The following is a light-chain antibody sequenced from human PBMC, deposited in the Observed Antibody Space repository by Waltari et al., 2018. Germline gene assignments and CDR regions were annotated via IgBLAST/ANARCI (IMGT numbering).Light chain of an antibody. CDR3: QQRSNWPSGT. CDR2: ESS. CDR1: QSVSSY. J-gene: IGKJ3*01. V-gene: IGKV3-11*01. Sequence: EIVLTQSPATLSLSRGERATLSCRASQSVSSYLAWYQQKPGQAPRLLIYESSNRATGIPARFSGSGSGTDFTLTISSLEPEDFAVYYCQQRSNWPSGTFGPGTKVDIK.